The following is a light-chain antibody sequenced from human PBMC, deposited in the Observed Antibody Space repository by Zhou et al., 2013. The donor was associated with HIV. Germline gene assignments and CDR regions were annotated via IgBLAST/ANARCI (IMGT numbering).Light chain of an antibody. V-gene: IGKV3-15*01. CDR1: QSVSSN. Sequence: EIVMTQSPATLSVSPGERATLSCRASQSVSSNLAWYQQKPGQAPRLVIYAASTRATGIPARFSGSGSGTQFTLTISSLQSEDIAVYYCQQYDNWPPWTFGQGTKVEIK. J-gene: IGKJ1*01. CDR3: QQYDNWPPWT. CDR2: AAS.